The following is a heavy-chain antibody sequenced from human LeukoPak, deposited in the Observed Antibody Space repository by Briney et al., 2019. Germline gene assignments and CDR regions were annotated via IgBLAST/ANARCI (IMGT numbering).Heavy chain of an antibody. CDR2: IIPILGIA. J-gene: IGHJ4*02. V-gene: IGHV1-69*04. CDR3: ARGPGGYCSSTSCSKIGNDY. D-gene: IGHD2-2*01. CDR1: GGTFSSYA. Sequence: SVKVSCKASGGTFSSYAISWVRQAPGQGLEWMGRIIPILGIANYAQKFQGRVTITADKSTSTAYMELSSLRSEDTAVYYCARGPGGYCSSTSCSKIGNDYWGQGTLVTVSS.